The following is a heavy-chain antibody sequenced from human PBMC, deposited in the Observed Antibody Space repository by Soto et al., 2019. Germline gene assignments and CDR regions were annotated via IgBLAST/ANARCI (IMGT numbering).Heavy chain of an antibody. J-gene: IGHJ6*02. CDR1: GDSISNSKW. Sequence: PSETLSLTCAVSGDSISNSKWWTWVRQTPGKGLEWIGKIDHNGITNYNPSLESRVTILKDNSKNQLSLKLSSVTGADSAVYYCVRLNRDYYYYGMDVWGQGATVTVS. CDR2: IDHNGIT. CDR3: VRLNRDYYYYGMDV. V-gene: IGHV4-4*02.